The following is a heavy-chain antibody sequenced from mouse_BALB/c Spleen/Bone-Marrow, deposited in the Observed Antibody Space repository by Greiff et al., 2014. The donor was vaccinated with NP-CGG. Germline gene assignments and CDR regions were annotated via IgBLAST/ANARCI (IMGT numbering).Heavy chain of an antibody. D-gene: IGHD2-10*02. CDR3: ARKKYGNYDYFDY. J-gene: IGHJ2*01. CDR2: INPNSGRK. CDR1: GYTFTSYW. V-gene: IGHV1S81*02. Sequence: VHLVESGTELVKPGASVKLSCMASGYTFTSYWMHWVKQRPGQGLEWIGEINPNSGRKNYNEKFKSKATLTVDRSSSTAYMQLSSLTSEDSALYYCARKKYGNYDYFDYWGQGTTLTVSS.